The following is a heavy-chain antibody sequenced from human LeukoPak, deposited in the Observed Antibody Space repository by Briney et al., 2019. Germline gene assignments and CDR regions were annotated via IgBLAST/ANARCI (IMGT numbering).Heavy chain of an antibody. Sequence: GSLRLSCAVSGFTFSSYSMNWVRQAPGKGLEWVSYISSSRSTKYYADSVKGRFTISRDNAKNSLYLQMNSLRAEDTAVYYCARDSHDEEGYYYMDVWGKGTTVTVSS. CDR1: GFTFSSYS. V-gene: IGHV3-48*01. CDR2: ISSSRSTK. CDR3: ARDSHDEEGYYYMDV. D-gene: IGHD1-1*01. J-gene: IGHJ6*03.